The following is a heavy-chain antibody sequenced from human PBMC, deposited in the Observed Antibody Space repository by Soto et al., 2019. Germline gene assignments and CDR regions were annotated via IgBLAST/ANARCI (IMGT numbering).Heavy chain of an antibody. Sequence: GGSLRRSCAASGFIFSNNWMHWVRQIPEEGLVWVSRISGDGSSVYYEDSVRSRFIISRGNTRNTLYLHMDSLRAEDKGVYYCATGASRNFFDYWGLGT. V-gene: IGHV3-74*01. J-gene: IGHJ4*02. D-gene: IGHD3-3*01. CDR1: GFIFSNNW. CDR3: ATGASRNFFDY. CDR2: ISGDGSSV.